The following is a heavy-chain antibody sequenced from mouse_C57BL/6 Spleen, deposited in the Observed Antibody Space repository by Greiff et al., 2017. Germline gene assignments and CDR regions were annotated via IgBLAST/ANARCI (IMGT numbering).Heavy chain of an antibody. Sequence: SGAELARPGASVKMSCKASGYTFTSYTMHWVKQRPGQGLEWIGYINPSSGYTKYNQKFKDKATLTADKSSSTAYMQLSSLTSEDSAVYYCASHGYDVGSFAYWGQGTLVTVSA. CDR3: ASHGYDVGSFAY. V-gene: IGHV1-4*01. J-gene: IGHJ3*01. D-gene: IGHD2-2*01. CDR2: INPSSGYT. CDR1: GYTFTSYT.